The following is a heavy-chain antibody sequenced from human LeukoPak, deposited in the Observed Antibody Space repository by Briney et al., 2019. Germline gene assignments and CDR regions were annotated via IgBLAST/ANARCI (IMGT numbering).Heavy chain of an antibody. J-gene: IGHJ4*02. CDR2: INYSGST. V-gene: IGHV4-39*01. CDR3: ARHPWGLLGTDY. D-gene: IGHD7-27*01. CDR1: GGSISSSSYY. Sequence: SETLFLTCTVSGGSISSSSYYWGWIRQPPGKGLEWIGTINYSGSTYYNPSLKSRVTISVDTSKNQFSLKLSSVTAADTAVYYCARHPWGLLGTDYWGQGTLVTVSS.